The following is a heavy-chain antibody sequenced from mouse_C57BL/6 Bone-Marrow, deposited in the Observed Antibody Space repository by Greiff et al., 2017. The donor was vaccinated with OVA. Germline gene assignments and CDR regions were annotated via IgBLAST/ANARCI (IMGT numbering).Heavy chain of an antibody. J-gene: IGHJ2*01. CDR3: GREGLGFDY. V-gene: IGHV5-4*01. CDR2: ISDGGSYT. D-gene: IGHD2-14*01. CDR1: GFTFSSYA. Sequence: DVHLVESGGGLVKPGGSLKLSCAASGFTFSSYAMSWVRQTPEKRLEWVATISDGGSYTYYPDNVKGRFTIARDNAKNNLYLQMSHLKAEDTAMYYCGREGLGFDYWGQGTTLTVSS.